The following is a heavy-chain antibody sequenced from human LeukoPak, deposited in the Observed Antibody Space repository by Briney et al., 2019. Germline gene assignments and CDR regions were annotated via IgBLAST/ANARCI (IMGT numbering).Heavy chain of an antibody. CDR3: ARLPTDLLAFDY. CDR1: GASVSSSSYY. J-gene: IGHJ4*02. Sequence: SETLSLTCAGSGASVSSSSYYWGLIRRPPGKGLEWIGSIYYNGMTYYNPSLKGRVTISIDTSKNQFSLKLTSVTAADTAIYYCARLPTDLLAFDYWGQGTLVTVSS. V-gene: IGHV4-39*01. CDR2: IYYNGMT. D-gene: IGHD5-12*01.